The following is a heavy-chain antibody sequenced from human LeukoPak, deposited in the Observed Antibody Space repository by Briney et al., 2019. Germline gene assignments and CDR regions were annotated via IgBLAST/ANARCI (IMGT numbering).Heavy chain of an antibody. CDR3: ARLVTTYPSFFFDY. J-gene: IGHJ4*02. CDR2: IYYSGST. V-gene: IGHV4-39*07. D-gene: IGHD4-17*01. CDR1: GGSISSSSYY. Sequence: SETLSLTCTVSGGSISSSSYYWGWIRQPPGKGLEWIGSIYYSGSTYYNPSLKSRVTISVDTSKNQFSLKLSSVTAADAAVYYCARLVTTYPSFFFDYWGQGTLVTVPS.